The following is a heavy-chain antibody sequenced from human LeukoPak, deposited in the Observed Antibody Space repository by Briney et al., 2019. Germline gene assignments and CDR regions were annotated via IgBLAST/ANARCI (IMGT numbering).Heavy chain of an antibody. V-gene: IGHV3-64D*06. J-gene: IGHJ4*02. Sequence: GRSLRLSCSASGFTFSSYAMHWVRQAPGKGLEYVSAISSNGGSTYYADSAKGRFTISRDNSKNTLYLQMSSLRAEDTAVYYCVKDRIEGRSGWYYFDYWGQGTLVTVSS. CDR3: VKDRIEGRSGWYYFDY. D-gene: IGHD6-19*01. CDR2: ISSNGGST. CDR1: GFTFSSYA.